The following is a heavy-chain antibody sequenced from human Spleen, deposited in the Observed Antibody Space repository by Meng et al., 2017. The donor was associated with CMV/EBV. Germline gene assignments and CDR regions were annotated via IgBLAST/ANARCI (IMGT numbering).Heavy chain of an antibody. CDR2: ISSSGSTI. D-gene: IGHD6-13*01. CDR3: ARGYRDSSSWSRLSYGMDV. V-gene: IGHV3-11*01. Sequence: GESLKISCAASGFTFSDYYMSWIRQAPGKGLEWVSYISSSGSTIYYADSVKGRFTISRDNAKNSLYLQMNSLRAEDTAVYYCARGYRDSSSWSRLSYGMDVWGQGTTVTVSS. J-gene: IGHJ6*02. CDR1: GFTFSDYY.